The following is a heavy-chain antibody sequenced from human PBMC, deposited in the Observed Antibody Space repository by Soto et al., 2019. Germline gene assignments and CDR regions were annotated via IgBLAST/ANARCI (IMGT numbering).Heavy chain of an antibody. CDR3: ARDDGIAAAGTSPTHYYYYGMDV. CDR1: GYTFTGYY. V-gene: IGHV1-2*04. Sequence: ASVKVSCKASGYTFTGYYMHWVRQAPGQGLEWMGWINPNSGGTNYAQKFQGWVTMTRDTSISTAYMELSRLRSDDTAVYYCARDDGIAAAGTSPTHYYYYGMDVWGQGTTVTFSS. J-gene: IGHJ6*02. CDR2: INPNSGGT. D-gene: IGHD6-13*01.